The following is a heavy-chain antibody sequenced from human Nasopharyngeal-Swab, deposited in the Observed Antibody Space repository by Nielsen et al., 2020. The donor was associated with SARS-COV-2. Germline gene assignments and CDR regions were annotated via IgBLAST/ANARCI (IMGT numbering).Heavy chain of an antibody. J-gene: IGHJ5*02. CDR1: GVSITSQY. Sequence: SETLSLTCTVSGVSITSQYWSWIRQPPGKGLEGIGYISHNSGTRYNPSLKSRVTMFMDTSKNQFSLRLTSVTAADTAVYYCAKEGATGWFDPCGQGTLVTVSS. CDR2: ISHNSGT. CDR3: AKEGATGWFDP. V-gene: IGHV4-59*11.